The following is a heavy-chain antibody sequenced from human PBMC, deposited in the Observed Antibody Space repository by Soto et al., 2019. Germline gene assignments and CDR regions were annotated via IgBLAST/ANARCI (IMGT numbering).Heavy chain of an antibody. D-gene: IGHD1-1*01. V-gene: IGHV1-18*01. CDR3: ARGRYGDY. Sequence: QVHLVQSGAEVKNPGASVKVSCKGSGYDFTTYGITWVRQAPGQGLEWMAWISAHNANTNYAPNLQGRVTVTRDTSTSTAYIELRSLRSDETAVYYCARGRYGDYWGQGALVTVSS. CDR2: ISAHNANT. CDR1: GYDFTTYG. J-gene: IGHJ4*02.